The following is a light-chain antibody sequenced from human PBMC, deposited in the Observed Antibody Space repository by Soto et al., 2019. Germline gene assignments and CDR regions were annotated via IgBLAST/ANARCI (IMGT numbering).Light chain of an antibody. V-gene: IGKV1-6*01. CDR3: LKDYNSPNT. CDR2: AAS. CDR1: QGIRND. J-gene: IGKJ2*01. Sequence: AIQMTQSPSSLSASVGDRVTITCRASQGIRNDLGWYQQKPGKAPKLLIYAASSLQSGVPSRFSGSGSGTVFTLTITSLQPEDFATYYCLKDYNSPNTFGQGTKVDIK.